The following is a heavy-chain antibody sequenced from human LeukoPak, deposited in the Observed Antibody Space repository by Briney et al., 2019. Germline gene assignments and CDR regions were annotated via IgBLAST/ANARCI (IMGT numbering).Heavy chain of an antibody. CDR1: GRSITRGGYY. J-gene: IGHJ6*03. CDR2: IYHSGST. V-gene: IGHV4-31*03. CDR3: ARVPMGASNYYYMDV. Sequence: SETLSLTCTLSGRSITRGGYYWSWIRQHPGEGLEWIGHIYHSGSTYYNPSFKSRVTISVDTSKNQFSLNLTSVSAADTAVYYCARVPMGASNYYYMDVWAKGPRSPSP. D-gene: IGHD1-26*01.